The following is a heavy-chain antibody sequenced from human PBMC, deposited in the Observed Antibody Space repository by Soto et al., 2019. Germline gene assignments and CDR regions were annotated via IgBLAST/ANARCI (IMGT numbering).Heavy chain of an antibody. CDR3: ARHTPAISISDH. CDR1: GGSISSSSYY. J-gene: IGHJ4*02. D-gene: IGHD2-15*01. CDR2: IYYSGST. V-gene: IGHV4-39*01. Sequence: QLQLQESGPGLVKPSETLSLTCTVSGGSISSSSYYWGWIRQPPGKGLEWIGSIYYSGSTYYNPSLKSRVTIYVDTSKNQFSLQLSSVTAADTAVYYCARHTPAISISDHWGQGTLVTVSS.